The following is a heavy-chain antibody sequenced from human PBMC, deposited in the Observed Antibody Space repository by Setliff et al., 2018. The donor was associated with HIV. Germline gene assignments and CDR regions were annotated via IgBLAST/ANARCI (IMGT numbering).Heavy chain of an antibody. D-gene: IGHD2-15*01. CDR1: GYTFTDYY. CDR2: INPKFGGT. Sequence: ASVKVSCKASGYTFTDYYFHWVRQAPGQGLEWMGWINPKFGGTLYAQKFQGRVVMTRDMSTSTVYMELSSLTSDDTAVYYCARPRSGGSIDAFDIWGQGTMVTVSS. CDR3: ARPRSGGSIDAFDI. J-gene: IGHJ3*02. V-gene: IGHV1-2*02.